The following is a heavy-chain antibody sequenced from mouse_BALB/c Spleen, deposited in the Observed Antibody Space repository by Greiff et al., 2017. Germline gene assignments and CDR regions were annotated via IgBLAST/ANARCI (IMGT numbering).Heavy chain of an antibody. V-gene: IGHV1S81*02. J-gene: IGHJ3*01. Sequence: QVQLQQSGAELVKPGASVKLSCKASGYTFTSYYMYWVKQRPGQGLEWIGEINPSNGGTNFNEKFKSKATLTVDKSSSTAYMKLSSLTSEDSAVYYCTRGGALLRLGGFAYWGQGTLVTVSA. CDR3: TRGGALLRLGGFAY. CDR2: INPSNGGT. CDR1: GYTFTSYY. D-gene: IGHD1-2*01.